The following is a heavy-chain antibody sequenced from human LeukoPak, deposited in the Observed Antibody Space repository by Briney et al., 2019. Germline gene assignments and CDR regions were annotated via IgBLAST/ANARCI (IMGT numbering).Heavy chain of an antibody. V-gene: IGHV5-51*01. Sequence: GESLKISCKRSGYNFAEYWIGWVRQMPGKGLEWVAFIYPGGSDRRYSPPFQGQVTVSADKSINTFYLQWGGLKASDTAMYYCARHFYDTSTYYPSFDFWGQGTLVTASS. CDR3: ARHFYDTSTYYPSFDF. CDR2: IYPGGSDR. J-gene: IGHJ4*02. CDR1: GYNFAEYW. D-gene: IGHD2/OR15-2a*01.